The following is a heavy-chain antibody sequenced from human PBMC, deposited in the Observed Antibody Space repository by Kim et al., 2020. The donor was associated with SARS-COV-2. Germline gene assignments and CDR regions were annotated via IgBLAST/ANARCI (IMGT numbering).Heavy chain of an antibody. CDR3: VMGSSSSSWSSFDY. V-gene: IGHV3-64D*06. D-gene: IGHD6-13*01. CDR1: GFTFSSYA. CDR2: ISSNGGST. Sequence: GGSLRLSCSASGFTFSSYAMHWVRQAPGKGLEYVSAISSNGGSTYYADSVKGRFTISRDNSKNTLYLQMSSLRAEDTAVYYCVMGSSSSSWSSFDYWGQGTLVTVSS. J-gene: IGHJ4*02.